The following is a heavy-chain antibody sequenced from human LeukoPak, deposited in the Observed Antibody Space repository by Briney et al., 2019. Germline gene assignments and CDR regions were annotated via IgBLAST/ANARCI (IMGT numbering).Heavy chain of an antibody. J-gene: IGHJ4*02. CDR3: ASAYYDILGGHFDY. Sequence: SETLSLTCTVSGGSISSSSYYWGWIRQPPGNGLEWIGSIYYSGRTYYNSSLKSRVTISVDTSKNQFSLKVTSVTAADTAVYYCASAYYDILGGHFDYWGQGTLVTVPS. CDR1: GGSISSSSYY. V-gene: IGHV4-39*07. D-gene: IGHD3-9*01. CDR2: IYYSGRT.